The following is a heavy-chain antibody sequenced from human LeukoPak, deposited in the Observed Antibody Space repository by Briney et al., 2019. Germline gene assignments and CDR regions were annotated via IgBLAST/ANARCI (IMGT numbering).Heavy chain of an antibody. CDR2: INHSGST. CDR1: GGSFSGYY. Sequence: ASETLSLTCAVYGGSFSGYYWSWIRQPPGKGLEWIGEINHSGSTNYNPSLKSRVTISVDTSKNQFSLKLSSVTAADTAVYYCAIATYDFWSGYYDWFGPWGQGTLVTVSS. V-gene: IGHV4-34*01. D-gene: IGHD3-3*01. CDR3: AIATYDFWSGYYDWFGP. J-gene: IGHJ5*02.